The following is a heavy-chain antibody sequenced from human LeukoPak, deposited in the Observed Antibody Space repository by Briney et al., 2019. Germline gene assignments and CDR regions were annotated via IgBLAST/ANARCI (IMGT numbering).Heavy chain of an antibody. V-gene: IGHV5-10-1*01. CDR1: GYNFTSYW. Sequence: GEALKISCKGSGYNFTSYWISRVRQMPGKGLEWMGRIDPSDSYTNYSPSFQGHVTISADKSISTAYLQWSSLKASDTAMYYCASLEGYCSSTSCFSAFDIWGQGTMVTVSS. CDR3: ASLEGYCSSTSCFSAFDI. CDR2: IDPSDSYT. D-gene: IGHD2-2*01. J-gene: IGHJ3*02.